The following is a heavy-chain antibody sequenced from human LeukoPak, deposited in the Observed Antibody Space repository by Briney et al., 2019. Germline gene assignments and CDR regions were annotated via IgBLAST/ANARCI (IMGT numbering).Heavy chain of an antibody. CDR1: GFTFSSYA. J-gene: IGHJ3*02. D-gene: IGHD3-3*01. Sequence: GGSLRLSCVVSGFTFSSYAMSWVRQAPGKGLEWVSYIDARSGIVYYADSVQGRFTISRDDAKDSVFLQMNSLRVDDTAVYYCARTYDFGRGPPGDAFDNWGQGTLVTVPS. CDR3: ARTYDFGRGPPGDAFDN. V-gene: IGHV3-48*01. CDR2: IDARSGIV.